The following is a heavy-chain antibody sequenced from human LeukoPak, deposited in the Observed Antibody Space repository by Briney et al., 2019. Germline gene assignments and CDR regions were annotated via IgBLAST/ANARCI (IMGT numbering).Heavy chain of an antibody. CDR1: GGTFSSYA. CDR2: IIPILGIA. J-gene: IGHJ4*02. D-gene: IGHD6-13*01. CDR3: ARGKAAAGTGDY. Sequence: GASVKVSCKASGGTFSSYAISWVRQAPGQGLEWMGRIIPILGIANYAQKFQGRVTITADKSTSTAYMELSSLRSEDTAVYYCARGKAAAGTGDYWGQGTLVTVSS. V-gene: IGHV1-69*04.